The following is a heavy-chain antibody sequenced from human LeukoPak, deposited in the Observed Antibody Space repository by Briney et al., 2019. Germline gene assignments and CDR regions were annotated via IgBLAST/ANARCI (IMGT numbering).Heavy chain of an antibody. J-gene: IGHJ6*02. CDR2: INAGNGNT. CDR3: AKARSSSSSGEYYYGMDV. D-gene: IGHD6-6*01. Sequence: EASVKVSCKASGYTFTSYAMHWVRQAPGQRLEWMGWINAGNGNTKYSQKFQGRVTITRDTSASTAYMELSSLRSEDTAVYYCAKARSSSSSGEYYYGMDVWGQGTTVTVSS. CDR1: GYTFTSYA. V-gene: IGHV1-3*01.